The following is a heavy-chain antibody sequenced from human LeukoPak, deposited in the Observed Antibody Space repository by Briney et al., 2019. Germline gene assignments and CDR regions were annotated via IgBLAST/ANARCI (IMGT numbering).Heavy chain of an antibody. CDR3: AKSQGVVITNFDY. J-gene: IGHJ4*02. D-gene: IGHD3-22*01. CDR1: GFTFSSYS. CDR2: ISGSGGST. Sequence: GGSLRLSCAASGFTFSSYSMNWVRQAPGKGLEWVSAISGSGGSTYYADSVKGRFTISRDNSKNTLYLQMNSLRAEDTAVYYCAKSQGVVITNFDYWGQGTLVTVSS. V-gene: IGHV3-23*01.